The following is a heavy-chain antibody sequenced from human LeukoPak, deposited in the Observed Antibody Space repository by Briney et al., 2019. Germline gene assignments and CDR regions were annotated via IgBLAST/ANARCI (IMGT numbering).Heavy chain of an antibody. V-gene: IGHV3-23*01. CDR3: AKTIRGTMVRGVIFDY. Sequence: PGGSLRLSCAASGFTFSSYAMSWVRQAPGKGLEWVSAISGSGGSTYYADSVKGRFTNSRDNSKNTLYLQMNSLRAEDTAVYYCAKTIRGTMVRGVIFDYWGQGTLVTVSS. CDR1: GFTFSSYA. J-gene: IGHJ4*02. CDR2: ISGSGGST. D-gene: IGHD3-10*01.